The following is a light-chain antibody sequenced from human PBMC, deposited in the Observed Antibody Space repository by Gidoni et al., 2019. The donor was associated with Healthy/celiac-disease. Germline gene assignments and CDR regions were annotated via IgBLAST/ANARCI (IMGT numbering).Light chain of an antibody. CDR3: AAWDDRLNGPV. Sequence: QSVLTQPPSVSEAPRQRVTISCSGSSSNIGNNAVNWYQQLPGKAPNLLIYYDDLLPSGVSDRFSGSKSGTSASLAISGLQAEDEAYYYCAAWDDRLNGPVFGGGTKLTVL. CDR2: YDD. CDR1: SSNIGNNA. J-gene: IGLJ2*01. V-gene: IGLV1-36*01.